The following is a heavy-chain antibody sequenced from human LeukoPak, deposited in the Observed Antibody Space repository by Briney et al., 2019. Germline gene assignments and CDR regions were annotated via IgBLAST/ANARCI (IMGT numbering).Heavy chain of an antibody. Sequence: SETLSLTCAVYGGSFSGYYWSWIRQPPGKGLEWIGEINHSGSTNYNPSLKSRVTISVDTSKNQFSLKLSSVTAADTAVYYCARGRLVVTGFDYWGQGTLVTVSS. V-gene: IGHV4-34*01. CDR3: ARGRLVVTGFDY. CDR2: INHSGST. J-gene: IGHJ4*02. CDR1: GGSFSGYY. D-gene: IGHD3-22*01.